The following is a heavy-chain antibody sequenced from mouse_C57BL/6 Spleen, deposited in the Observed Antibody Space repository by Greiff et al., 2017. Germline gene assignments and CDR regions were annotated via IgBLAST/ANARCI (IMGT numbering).Heavy chain of an antibody. J-gene: IGHJ4*01. CDR2: ISSGSSTI. CDR3: ARGAGALYYYAMDY. CDR1: GFTFSDYG. V-gene: IGHV5-17*01. Sequence: EVQLVESGGGLVKPGGSLKLSCAASGFTFSDYGMHWVRQAPEKGLEWVAYISSGSSTIYYADTVKGRFTISKDKTKTTLFLQIASLRSEDTAMYYCARGAGALYYYAMDYWGQGTSVTVSS. D-gene: IGHD3-3*01.